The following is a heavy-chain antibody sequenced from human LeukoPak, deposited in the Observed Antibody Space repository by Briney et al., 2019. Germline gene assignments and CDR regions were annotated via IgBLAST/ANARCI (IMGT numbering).Heavy chain of an antibody. CDR2: IYYSGST. J-gene: IGHJ4*02. D-gene: IGHD2-2*01. CDR1: GGSISSYY. Sequence: PETLSLTCTVSGGSISSYYWSWIRQPPGKGLEWIGYIYYSGSTNYNPSLKSRVTISVDTSKNQFSLKLSSVTAADTAVYYCAKGYCRGNSCYDDRGAFDYWGQGTLVTVSS. V-gene: IGHV4-59*08. CDR3: AKGYCRGNSCYDDRGAFDY.